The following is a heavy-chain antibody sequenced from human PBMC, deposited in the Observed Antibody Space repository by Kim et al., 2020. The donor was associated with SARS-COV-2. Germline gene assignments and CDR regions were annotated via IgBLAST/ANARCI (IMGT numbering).Heavy chain of an antibody. Sequence: SETLSLTCTVSGGSISSSSYYWGWIRQPPGKGLEWIGSIYYSGRTYYNPYLKSRVTISVDTSKNQFSLKLSSVTAADTAVYYCAGYLEGSSGWYLRYYYYGMDVWGQGTTVTVSS. CDR2: IYYSGRT. D-gene: IGHD6-19*01. V-gene: IGHV4-39*01. CDR1: GGSISSSSYY. CDR3: AGYLEGSSGWYLRYYYYGMDV. J-gene: IGHJ6*02.